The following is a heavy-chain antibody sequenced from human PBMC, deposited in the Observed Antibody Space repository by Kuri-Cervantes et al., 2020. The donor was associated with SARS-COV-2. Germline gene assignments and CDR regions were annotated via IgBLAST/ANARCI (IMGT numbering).Heavy chain of an antibody. CDR1: GFTFSDYY. V-gene: IGHV3-69-1*02. Sequence: GESLKISCAASGFTFSDYYMNWVRQAPGKGLEWVSSISSSSTIYYADPVKGRFTISRDNAKNSLYLQMNSLRAEDTAVYYCARASLQEYSGSYFHYFDYWGQGTLVTVSS. J-gene: IGHJ4*02. D-gene: IGHD1-26*01. CDR2: ISSSSTI. CDR3: ARASLQEYSGSYFHYFDY.